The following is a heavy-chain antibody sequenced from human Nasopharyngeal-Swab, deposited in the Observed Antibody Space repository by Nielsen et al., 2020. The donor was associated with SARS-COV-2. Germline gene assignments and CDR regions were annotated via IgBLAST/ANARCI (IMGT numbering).Heavy chain of an antibody. CDR1: GYSFSSYW. V-gene: IGHV5-10-1*01. Sequence: KVSCKGSGYSFSSYWISWVRQMPGKGLEWRGIIDPSDSYSNYSPSFQGHVTISVDKSLSTAFLQWSSLKASDTAVYYCARRSFYYGSGTVRGMDVWGQGTTVTVSS. D-gene: IGHD3-10*01. J-gene: IGHJ6*02. CDR3: ARRSFYYGSGTVRGMDV. CDR2: IDPSDSYS.